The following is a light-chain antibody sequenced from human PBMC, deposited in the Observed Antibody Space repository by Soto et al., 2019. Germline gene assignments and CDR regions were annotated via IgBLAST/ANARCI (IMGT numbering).Light chain of an antibody. CDR3: LQYGSSPRT. J-gene: IGKJ1*01. Sequence: EIVLTQSPGTLSLSPGERATLSCRASQSVSNNYLTWYQQKPGQAPRLLIYGASSRATGIPDRFSGYGSGTDFTLSISRLEPEDFAVYYCLQYGSSPRTFGQGTTVEI. CDR2: GAS. CDR1: QSVSNNY. V-gene: IGKV3-20*01.